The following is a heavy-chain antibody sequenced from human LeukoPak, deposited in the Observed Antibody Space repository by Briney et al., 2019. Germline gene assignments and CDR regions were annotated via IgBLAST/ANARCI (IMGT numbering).Heavy chain of an antibody. V-gene: IGHV1-2*02. CDR2: INPNSGGT. CDR1: GYTFTGYY. J-gene: IGHJ4*02. Sequence: GPVKVSCKASGYTFTGYYMHWVRQAPGQGLEWMGWINPNSGGTNYAQKFQGRVTMTRDTSISTAYMELSRLRSEDTAVYCCARGGPYYYDSSGPFDYWGQGTLVTVSS. CDR3: ARGGPYYYDSSGPFDY. D-gene: IGHD3-22*01.